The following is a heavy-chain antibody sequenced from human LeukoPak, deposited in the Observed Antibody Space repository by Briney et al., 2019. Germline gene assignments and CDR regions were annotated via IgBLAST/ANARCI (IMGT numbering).Heavy chain of an antibody. CDR2: IYYSGRT. CDR1: GGSISTYY. V-gene: IGHV4-59*12. J-gene: IGHJ2*01. Sequence: SETLSLTCSVSGGSISTYYWSWIRQPPGKGLEWIGYIYYSGRTNHNPSLKSRVTISVDTSKNQFSLKLSSVTAADTAVYYCARDGSEAVAGTLIWYFDLWGRGTLVTVSS. D-gene: IGHD6-19*01. CDR3: ARDGSEAVAGTLIWYFDL.